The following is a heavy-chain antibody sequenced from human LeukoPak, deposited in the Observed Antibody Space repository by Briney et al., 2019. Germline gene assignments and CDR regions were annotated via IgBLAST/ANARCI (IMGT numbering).Heavy chain of an antibody. V-gene: IGHV3-11*01. CDR3: ARKAPYCGGDCLVGSISDAFDI. Sequence: GGSLRLSCAASGFTFSDYYMSWIRQAPGKGLEWVSYISSSVSTIYYADSVKGRFTISRDNAKNSLYLQMNSLRAEDTAVYYCARKAPYCGGDCLVGSISDAFDIWGQGTMVTVSS. D-gene: IGHD2-21*01. CDR2: ISSSVSTI. CDR1: GFTFSDYY. J-gene: IGHJ3*02.